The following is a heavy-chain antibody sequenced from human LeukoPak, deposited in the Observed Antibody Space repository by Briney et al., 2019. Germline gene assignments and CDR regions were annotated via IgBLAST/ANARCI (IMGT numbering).Heavy chain of an antibody. CDR3: ARGMTTVTTGDMDV. J-gene: IGHJ6*03. V-gene: IGHV3-30*04. CDR1: GFTFSSYA. Sequence: GGSLRLSCAASGFTFSSYAMYWVRQAPGKGLEWVAVISYDGRNKYYADSVKGRFTISRDNFKNTLYLQMNSLRAEDTAVYYCARGMTTVTTGDMDVWGKRTTVTVSS. D-gene: IGHD4-11*01. CDR2: ISYDGRNK.